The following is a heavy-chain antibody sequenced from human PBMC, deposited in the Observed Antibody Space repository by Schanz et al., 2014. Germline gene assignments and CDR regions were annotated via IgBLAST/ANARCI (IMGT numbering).Heavy chain of an antibody. CDR2: INLSGGST. D-gene: IGHD2-15*01. CDR3: ARTPAAYCSDYSCIGPPFDY. Sequence: QVQLVQSGAEVKKPGASVKVSCKASGYTFTSYSMHWVRQAPGQGLEWMGIINLSGGSTINAQKFQGRLTMTKDTSTSTGYIELSSMRSEDTSVYYCARTPAAYCSDYSCIGPPFDYWGQGTLVTVSS. J-gene: IGHJ4*02. V-gene: IGHV1-46*03. CDR1: GYTFTSYS.